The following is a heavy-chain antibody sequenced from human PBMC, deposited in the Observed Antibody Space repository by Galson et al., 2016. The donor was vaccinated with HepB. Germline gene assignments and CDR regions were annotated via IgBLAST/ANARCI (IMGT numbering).Heavy chain of an antibody. Sequence: SVKVSCKASGGTFSRYPISWVRQAPGQGLEWMGGIIPMFGTAKYAQKFQGRVTITADEATSTGYMDLTSLRPEDTAVYYCARGGFDNWDEADPFDYWGQGTLVTVSS. CDR1: GGTFSRYP. CDR2: IIPMFGTA. V-gene: IGHV1-69*13. CDR3: ARGGFDNWDEADPFDY. D-gene: IGHD1-20*01. J-gene: IGHJ4*02.